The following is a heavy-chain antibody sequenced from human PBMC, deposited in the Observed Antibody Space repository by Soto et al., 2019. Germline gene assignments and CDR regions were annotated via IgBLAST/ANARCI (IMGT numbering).Heavy chain of an antibody. D-gene: IGHD6-13*01. V-gene: IGHV4-31*03. J-gene: IGHJ4*02. CDR1: GGSISSGGYY. Sequence: SETLSLTCTVSGGSISSGGYYWSWIRQHPGKGLEWIGYIYYSGSTYYNPSLKSRVTISVDTSKNQSSLKLSSMTAADTAVYYCARVGGASSPIDYWGQGTLVTVS. CDR2: IYYSGST. CDR3: ARVGGASSPIDY.